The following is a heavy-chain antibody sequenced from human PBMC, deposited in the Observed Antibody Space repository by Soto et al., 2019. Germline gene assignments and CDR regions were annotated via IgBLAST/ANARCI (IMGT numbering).Heavy chain of an antibody. J-gene: IGHJ6*02. CDR3: ARDGSTSCYSYDYHGMDV. CDR1: GFTLRTYW. Sequence: EVQLVESGGGLVQPGGSLRLSCGASGFTLRTYWLSWVRQVPGKGLEWVAKINQDGSEKNYVDSVKGRFTISRDNTKNSLHLQMSSQRAEYTALYYCARDGSTSCYSYDYHGMDVWGQGTKVTVSS. V-gene: IGHV3-7*05. D-gene: IGHD1-1*01. CDR2: INQDGSEK.